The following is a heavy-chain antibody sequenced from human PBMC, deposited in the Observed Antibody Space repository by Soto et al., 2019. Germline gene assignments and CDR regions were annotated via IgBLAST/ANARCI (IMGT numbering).Heavy chain of an antibody. Sequence: QLQLQESGPGLVKPSETLSLTCTVSGGSISSSSYYWGWIRQPPGKGLEWIGSIFYSGSTYYNPSLKSRVTISVDTSKNQFSLKLSSVTAAATAVYYCARHLTYCSAGSCYSDFPYYGMDVWGQGTTVTVSS. CDR2: IFYSGST. CDR1: GGSISSSSYY. J-gene: IGHJ6*02. V-gene: IGHV4-39*01. CDR3: ARHLTYCSAGSCYSDFPYYGMDV. D-gene: IGHD2-15*01.